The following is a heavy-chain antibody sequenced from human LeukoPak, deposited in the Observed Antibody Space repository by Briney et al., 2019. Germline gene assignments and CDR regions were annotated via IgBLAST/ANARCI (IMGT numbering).Heavy chain of an antibody. J-gene: IGHJ3*02. V-gene: IGHV4-61*01. D-gene: IGHD1-26*01. CDR3: ARGDGMDI. Sequence: PSETLSLTCTVSGGSASSGSYYWSWIRQPPGKGLEWIGYIYYSGSTNYNPSLKSRVTISVDRSKNQFSLKLSSVTAADTAVYYCARGDGMDIWGQGTMVTVSS. CDR1: GGSASSGSYY. CDR2: IYYSGST.